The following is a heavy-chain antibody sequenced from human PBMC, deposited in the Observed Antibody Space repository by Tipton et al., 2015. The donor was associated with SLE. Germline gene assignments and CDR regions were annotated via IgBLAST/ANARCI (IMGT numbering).Heavy chain of an antibody. Sequence: LRLSCSVSGYSISSGYYWGWIRQPPGKGLEWIGSIYHSGSTYYNPSLKSRVTISVDTSKNQFSLKLTALTAADTAVYYCARGAGLLRYFDHWGQGTRVAVSS. D-gene: IGHD3-3*01. CDR2: IYHSGST. J-gene: IGHJ4*02. CDR3: ARGAGLLRYFDH. CDR1: GYSISSGYY. V-gene: IGHV4-38-2*02.